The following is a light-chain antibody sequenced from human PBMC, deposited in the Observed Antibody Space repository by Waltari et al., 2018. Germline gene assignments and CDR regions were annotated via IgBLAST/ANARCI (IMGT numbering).Light chain of an antibody. CDR1: SSDVGGYNY. J-gene: IGLJ1*01. V-gene: IGLV2-14*03. CDR3: SSYTSSSTPWV. Sequence: QSALTQPASVSGSPGQSITISCTGTSSDVGGYNYVSWYQQHPGKAPKLLIYDVSNRPSGVSKRCSGSESGNTASLTISGLQAEDEADYYCSSYTSSSTPWVFGTGTKVTVL. CDR2: DVS.